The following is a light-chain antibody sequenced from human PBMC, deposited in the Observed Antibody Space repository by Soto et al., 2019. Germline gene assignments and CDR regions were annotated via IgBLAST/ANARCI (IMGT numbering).Light chain of an antibody. CDR2: DVT. CDR1: SSDIGRYNL. Sequence: QSVLAQPASVSGSPGQSITISCTGTSSDIGRYNLVSWYQQYPGEAPKLVIYDVTKRPSGVSDRFSASKSGNTASLTISGLQAEDEADYYCCSHAGRGSVLFGRGTQLTVL. J-gene: IGLJ2*01. V-gene: IGLV2-23*02. CDR3: CSHAGRGSVL.